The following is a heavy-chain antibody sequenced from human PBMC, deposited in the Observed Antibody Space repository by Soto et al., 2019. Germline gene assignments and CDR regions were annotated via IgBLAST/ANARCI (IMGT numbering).Heavy chain of an antibody. V-gene: IGHV3-15*01. CDR3: TTPDSEGDDALDI. CDR1: GFTFSNAW. CDR2: IKSKTDGGTT. J-gene: IGHJ3*02. Sequence: EVQLVESGGGLVKPGGSLRLSCAASGFTFSNAWMSWVRQAPGKGLEWVGRIKSKTDGGTTDYAAPVKGRFTISRDDSKNTLYLQMNSLKTEDTAVYYCTTPDSEGDDALDIWGQGTMVTVSS. D-gene: IGHD3-16*01.